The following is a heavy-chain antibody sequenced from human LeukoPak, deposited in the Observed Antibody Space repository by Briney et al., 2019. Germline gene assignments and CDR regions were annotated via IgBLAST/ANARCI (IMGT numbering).Heavy chain of an antibody. D-gene: IGHD2-21*02. CDR3: ARDFCGGDCYSRSTYMDV. J-gene: IGHJ6*04. CDR2: INPNSGGA. Sequence: GASGKVSCKASGYTFTGYYMHWVRQAPGQGLEWMGRINPNSGGANYAQKFQGRVTMTRATSISTAYMELSRLRSDDTAVYYCARDFCGGDCYSRSTYMDVWGKGTTVTVSS. V-gene: IGHV1-2*06. CDR1: GYTFTGYY.